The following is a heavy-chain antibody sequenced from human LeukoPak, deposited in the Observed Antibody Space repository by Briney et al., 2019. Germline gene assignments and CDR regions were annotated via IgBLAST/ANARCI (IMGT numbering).Heavy chain of an antibody. CDR1: GGSISSYY. D-gene: IGHD1-7*01. V-gene: IGHV4-4*07. CDR3: ARGNWNYVGVNAFDI. Sequence: SETLSLTCTVSGGSISSYYWSWIRQPAGKGLEWIGRVYTSGNTNYNPSLKSRVTMSVDTSKNQFSLKLSSVTAADTAVYYCARGNWNYVGVNAFDIWGQGTMVTVSS. CDR2: VYTSGNT. J-gene: IGHJ3*02.